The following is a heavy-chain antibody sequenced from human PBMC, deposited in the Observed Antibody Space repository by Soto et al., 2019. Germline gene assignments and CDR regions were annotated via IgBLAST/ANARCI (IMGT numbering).Heavy chain of an antibody. CDR2: IYYSGST. D-gene: IGHD3-22*01. Sequence: SETLSLTCTVSGGSISSYYWSWIRQPPGKGLEWVGYIYYSGSTNYNPSLKSRVTISVDTSKNQFSLKLSSVTAADTAVYYCARYYYDSSGFDYWGQGTLVTVSS. CDR3: ARYYYDSSGFDY. J-gene: IGHJ4*02. CDR1: GGSISSYY. V-gene: IGHV4-59*08.